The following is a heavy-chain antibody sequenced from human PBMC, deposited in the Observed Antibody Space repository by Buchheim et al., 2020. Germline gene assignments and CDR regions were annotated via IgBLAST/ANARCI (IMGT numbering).Heavy chain of an antibody. J-gene: IGHJ6*02. V-gene: IGHV4-34*01. CDR3: ARGGTYYDFWSGKTWGYGMDV. Sequence: QVQLQQWGAGLLKPSETLSLTCAVYGGSFSGYYWSWIRQPPGKGLEWIGEINHSGSTNYNPSLKSRVTLSLETSKNKFSLKLSSVTAADTAVYYCARGGTYYDFWSGKTWGYGMDVWGQGTT. D-gene: IGHD3-3*01. CDR1: GGSFSGYY. CDR2: INHSGST.